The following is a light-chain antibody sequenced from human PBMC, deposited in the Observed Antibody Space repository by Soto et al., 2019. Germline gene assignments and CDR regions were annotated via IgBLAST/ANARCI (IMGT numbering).Light chain of an antibody. CDR2: GAS. Sequence: IVLTQSPATLSLSPGERATLSCRASQSVSSNLAWYQQKPGQAPRLLIYGASTRATGIPARFSGSGSGTEFTLTISSLQSEDFAVYYCQQYNNWPRWTFGQGTKVDI. CDR1: QSVSSN. V-gene: IGKV3-15*01. J-gene: IGKJ1*01. CDR3: QQYNNWPRWT.